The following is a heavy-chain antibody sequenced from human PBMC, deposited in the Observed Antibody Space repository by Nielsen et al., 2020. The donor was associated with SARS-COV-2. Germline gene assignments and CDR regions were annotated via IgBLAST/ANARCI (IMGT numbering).Heavy chain of an antibody. CDR3: ARQFYGCNDY. CDR1: GFTFSSYG. V-gene: IGHV3-30*03. CDR2: ISYDGSNK. J-gene: IGHJ4*02. D-gene: IGHD3-10*01. Sequence: GESLKISCAASGFTFSSYGMHWVRQAPGKGLEWVAVISYDGSNKYYADSVKGRFTISRDNSKNTLYLQMNSLRAEDTAVYYCARQFYGCNDYWGQGTLVTVSS.